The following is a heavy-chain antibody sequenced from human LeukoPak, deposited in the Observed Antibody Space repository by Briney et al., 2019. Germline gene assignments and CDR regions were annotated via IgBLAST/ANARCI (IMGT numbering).Heavy chain of an antibody. Sequence: GGSLRLSCAASGFTFSSYAMSWVSQAPGKGLEWVSYISGGSRTINYADSVKGGFTTSRDNAKNSLYLQVNSLRAEDTAVYYCARAGQSDYWGQGTLVTVSS. V-gene: IGHV3-48*04. J-gene: IGHJ4*02. CDR2: ISGGSRTI. CDR3: ARAGQSDY. CDR1: GFTFSSYA.